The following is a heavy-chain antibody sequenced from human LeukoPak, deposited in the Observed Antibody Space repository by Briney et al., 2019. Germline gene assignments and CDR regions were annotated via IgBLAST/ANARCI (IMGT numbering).Heavy chain of an antibody. CDR3: TTDSGSYQGAYYLDY. CDR2: IKSKTDGGTT. Sequence: GGSLRLSCAASGFTFSNAWMSWVRQAPGKGLEWVGRIKSKTDGGTTDYAAPVKGRFTISRDDSKNTLYLQMNSLKTEDTAVYYCTTDSGSYQGAYYLDYWGQGTLVTVSS. J-gene: IGHJ4*02. V-gene: IGHV3-15*01. CDR1: GFTFSNAW. D-gene: IGHD1-26*01.